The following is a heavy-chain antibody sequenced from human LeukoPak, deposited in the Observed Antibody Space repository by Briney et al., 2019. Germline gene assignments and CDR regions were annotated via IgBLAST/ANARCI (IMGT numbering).Heavy chain of an antibody. J-gene: IGHJ4*02. V-gene: IGHV4-4*07. CDR2: MYSSGDT. CDR1: GDSISSYY. D-gene: IGHD5-18*01. CDR3: ARGIQLWLRFDY. Sequence: SETLSLTCTVSGDSISSYYWSWIRQPAGKGLEWIGRMYSSGDTNYNPSLKSRVTMSIDTSKNQFSLNLGSVTAADTAVYYCARGIQLWLRFDYWGQGTLVTVSS.